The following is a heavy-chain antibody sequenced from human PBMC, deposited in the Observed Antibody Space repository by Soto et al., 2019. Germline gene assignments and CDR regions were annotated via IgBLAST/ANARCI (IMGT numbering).Heavy chain of an antibody. Sequence: QVQLVQSGAEVKKPGSSVKVSCKASGGTFSSYAISWVRQAPGQGLEWMGGIIPIFGTANYEQKSQGRVTITADESTNTAYMELSSLRSDATAVYYCARVGDDYGDYASSFSSYYYYGMDVWGQGTTVTVSS. V-gene: IGHV1-69*12. CDR2: IIPIFGTA. CDR3: ARVGDDYGDYASSFSSYYYYGMDV. J-gene: IGHJ6*02. D-gene: IGHD4-17*01. CDR1: GGTFSSYA.